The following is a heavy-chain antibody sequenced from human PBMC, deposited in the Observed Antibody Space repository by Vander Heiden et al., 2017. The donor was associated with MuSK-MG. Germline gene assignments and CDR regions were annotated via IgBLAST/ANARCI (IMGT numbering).Heavy chain of an antibody. Sequence: QVQLVESGGGLVKPGGSLSLSCGVSGFPFSDYYMSWVRQAPGKGLEWISYISNTSTYINYADSVKGRFAISRDNAKNSLYLQMNSLRAEDTAVYYCVRVPFFDFHFDSWGQGTLVTVSS. D-gene: IGHD3-9*01. CDR2: ISNTSTYI. V-gene: IGHV3-11*06. J-gene: IGHJ4*02. CDR1: GFPFSDYY. CDR3: VRVPFFDFHFDS.